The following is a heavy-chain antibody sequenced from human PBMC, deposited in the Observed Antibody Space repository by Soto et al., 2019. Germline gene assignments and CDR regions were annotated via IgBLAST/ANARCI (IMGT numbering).Heavy chain of an antibody. CDR2: IYTAGGT. CDR1: GFTVSNTY. V-gene: IGHV3-53*01. J-gene: IGHJ5*02. CDR3: ARALPVAKGGFDP. D-gene: IGHD2-2*01. Sequence: LRLSRAPSGFTVSNTYMTWVRQPPGKGLECVSVIYTAGGTNYADSVKGRFIISRDNSKNTLYLQMNSLRAEDTAVYYCARALPVAKGGFDPWGQGTLVTVSS.